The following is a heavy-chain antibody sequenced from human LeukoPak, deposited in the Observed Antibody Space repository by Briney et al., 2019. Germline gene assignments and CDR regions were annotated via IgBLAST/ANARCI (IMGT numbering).Heavy chain of an antibody. CDR1: GGSIRSSSYY. Sequence: SETLSLTCTVSGGSIRSSSYYWGWIRPPPGKGLEWIGSIYYSGDTSYNPSLKSRVTISVDTSKNQFSLTLSSVTAADTAVYYCVRQYPYYDFWSGYYFDFWGQGTLVTVSS. D-gene: IGHD3-3*01. CDR2: IYYSGDT. J-gene: IGHJ4*02. CDR3: VRQYPYYDFWSGYYFDF. V-gene: IGHV4-39*01.